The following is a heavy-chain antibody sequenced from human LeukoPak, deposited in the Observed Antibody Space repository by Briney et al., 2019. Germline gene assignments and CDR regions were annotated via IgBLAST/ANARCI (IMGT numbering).Heavy chain of an antibody. J-gene: IGHJ5*02. CDR1: GGTFSSYA. CDR3: ARAFRYDYSNYLNWFDP. CDR2: IIPIFGTA. V-gene: IGHV1-69*13. Sequence: GASVKVSCKASGGTFSSYAISWVRQAPGQGLEWMGGIIPIFGTANYAQKFQGRVTITADESTSTAYMELSSLRSEDTAVYYCARAFRYDYSNYLNWFDPWGQGTLVTVSS. D-gene: IGHD4-11*01.